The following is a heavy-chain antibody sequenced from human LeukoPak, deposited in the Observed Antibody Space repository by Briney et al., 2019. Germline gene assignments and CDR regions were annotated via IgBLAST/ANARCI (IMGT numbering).Heavy chain of an antibody. D-gene: IGHD3-22*01. CDR3: ARGLDPFYYYDSSGPTASYMDV. J-gene: IGHJ6*03. CDR2: INWNGGST. Sequence: GGSLRLSCAASGFTFDDYGMSWVRQAPGKGLEWVSGINWNGGSTGYADSVKGRFTISRDNAKNSLYLQMNSLRAEDTALYYCARGLDPFYYYDSSGPTASYMDVWGKGTTVTVSS. V-gene: IGHV3-20*04. CDR1: GFTFDDYG.